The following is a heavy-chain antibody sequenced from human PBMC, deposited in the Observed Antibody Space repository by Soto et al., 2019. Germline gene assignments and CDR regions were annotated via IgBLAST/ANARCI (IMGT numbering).Heavy chain of an antibody. V-gene: IGHV3-21*01. J-gene: IGHJ6*02. D-gene: IGHD3-10*02. Sequence: EVQLVESGGGLVKPGGSLRLSCAASGFTFSSYSMNWVRQAPGKGLEWVSSISSSSSYIYYADSVKGRFTISRDNAKNSLYLQMNSLRAEDTAVYYCARDRDVNYYYYGMDVWGQGTTVTVSS. CDR2: ISSSSSYI. CDR1: GFTFSSYS. CDR3: ARDRDVNYYYYGMDV.